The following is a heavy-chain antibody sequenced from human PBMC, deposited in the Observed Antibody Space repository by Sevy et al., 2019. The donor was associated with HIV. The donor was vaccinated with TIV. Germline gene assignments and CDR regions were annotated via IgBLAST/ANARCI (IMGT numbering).Heavy chain of an antibody. D-gene: IGHD3-22*01. CDR3: TRDPPPLVTMIVFGC. J-gene: IGHJ3*01. CDR1: GFTFSKAW. V-gene: IGHV3-15*07. Sequence: GGSLRLSCAASGFTFSKAWMNWVRQAPGKGLEWVGRIKSKTDGGTTDYAAPVRGRFTISRDDSKNTLFLQMNSLKTEDTAVYYCTRDPPPLVTMIVFGCWGQRTIVTVSS. CDR2: IKSKTDGGTT.